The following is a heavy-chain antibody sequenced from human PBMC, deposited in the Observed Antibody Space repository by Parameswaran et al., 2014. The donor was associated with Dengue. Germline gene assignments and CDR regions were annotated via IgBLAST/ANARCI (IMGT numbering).Heavy chain of an antibody. D-gene: IGHD2-2*02. CDR2: IYYMGAP. J-gene: IGHJ5*02. CDR3: ARGNDCSSTSCYTEGWFDP. V-gene: IGHV4-59*01. Sequence: VRQAPGKGLEWIGYIYYMGAPTTTPPSKSRVTISVDTSKNQFSLKLSSVTAADTAVYYCARGNDCSSTSCYTEGWFDPWGQGTLVTVSS.